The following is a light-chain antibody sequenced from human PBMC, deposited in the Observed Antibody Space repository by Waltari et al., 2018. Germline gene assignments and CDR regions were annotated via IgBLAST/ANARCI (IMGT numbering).Light chain of an antibody. CDR3: CSYAGSGTFHV. V-gene: IGLV2-23*02. J-gene: IGLJ1*01. Sequence: QSALTQPASVSGSPGQSITISCTGTSNDVGTYNLVSWFQRHPGKAPKLMIYEVGKRPSGVSNLSAGSKSGNTASLTISGLQAEDEADYYCCSYAGSGTFHVFGTGTKVTVL. CDR1: SNDVGTYNL. CDR2: EVG.